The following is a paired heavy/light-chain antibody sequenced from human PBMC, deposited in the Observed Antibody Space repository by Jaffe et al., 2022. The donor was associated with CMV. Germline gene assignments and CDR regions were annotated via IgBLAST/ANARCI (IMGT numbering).Heavy chain of an antibody. Sequence: QVQLVQSGAEVKKPGASVKVSCKASGYTFSDYFIHWVRQAPGQGLEWMGWINPKSGGTNYARKFQGRVTMTRDTSISTAYMELRRLRSDDTAVYYCARVLRRHYYDSSGNFDYWGRGTLVTVSS. D-gene: IGHD3-22*01. J-gene: IGHJ4*02. V-gene: IGHV1-2*02. CDR1: GYTFSDYF. CDR3: ARVLRRHYYDSSGNFDY. CDR2: INPKSGGT.
Light chain of an antibody. J-gene: IGLJ3*02. CDR2: DNT. CDR1: SSNIGATYD. Sequence: QSVLTQPPSVSGAPGQRVTISCTGSSSNIGATYDVHWYQQLPGTAPKLLIYDNTNRPSGVPDRFSGSKSGASASLAITGLQAEDEADYYCQSYDNTLSGWVFGGGTKLTVL. V-gene: IGLV1-40*01. CDR3: QSYDNTLSGWV.